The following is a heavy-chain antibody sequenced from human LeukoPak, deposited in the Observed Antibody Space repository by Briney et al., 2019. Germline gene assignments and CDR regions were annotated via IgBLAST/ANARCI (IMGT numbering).Heavy chain of an antibody. D-gene: IGHD3-3*01. CDR2: INHSGST. CDR1: GGSFSGYY. Sequence: SETLSLTCAVNGGSFSGYYWSWIRQPPGKGLEWIGEINHSGSTNYNPSLKSRVTISVETSKNQFSLKLSSVTAADTAVYYCARFVDFGVVNSFDYWGQGTLVTVSS. V-gene: IGHV4-34*01. CDR3: ARFVDFGVVNSFDY. J-gene: IGHJ4*02.